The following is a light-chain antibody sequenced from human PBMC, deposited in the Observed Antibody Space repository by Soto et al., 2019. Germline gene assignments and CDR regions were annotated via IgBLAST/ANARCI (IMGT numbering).Light chain of an antibody. V-gene: IGLV1-44*01. J-gene: IGLJ3*02. Sequence: QLVLTQPPAASGTPGQRVTISCSGSSSNIGSDNVNWFQQLPGTAPKLLIYNNNQRPSGVPDRFSGSKSGTSASLAISGLQSQDEADYYCASWDGSLNGWVFGAGTKLTVL. CDR3: ASWDGSLNGWV. CDR2: NNN. CDR1: SSNIGSDN.